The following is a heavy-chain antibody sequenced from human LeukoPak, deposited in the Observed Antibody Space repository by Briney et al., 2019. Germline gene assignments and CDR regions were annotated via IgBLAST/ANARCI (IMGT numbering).Heavy chain of an antibody. D-gene: IGHD3-3*01. J-gene: IGHJ4*02. CDR2: MNPNSGNT. Sequence: ASVKVSCKASGYTSTSYDINWVRQATGQGLEWMGWMNPNSGNTGYAQKFQGRVTMTRNTSISTAYMELSSLRSEDTAVYYCARGRKNDFWSGYYPYYFDYWGQGTLVTVSS. CDR1: GYTSTSYD. V-gene: IGHV1-8*01. CDR3: ARGRKNDFWSGYYPYYFDY.